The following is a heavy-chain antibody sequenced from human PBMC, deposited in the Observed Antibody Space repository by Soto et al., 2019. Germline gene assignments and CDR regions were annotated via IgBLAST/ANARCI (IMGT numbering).Heavy chain of an antibody. Sequence: QITLKESGPTLVKPTQTLTPTCTFSGFSLSTSGVGVGWIRQPPGKALEWLALIYWNDDKRYSPSLKSRLTITKDTSKNQVVLTMTNMDPVDTATYYCAHTIYYYDSSGYYKIYFDYWGQGTLVTVSS. CDR3: AHTIYYYDSSGYYKIYFDY. CDR2: IYWNDDK. D-gene: IGHD3-22*01. CDR1: GFSLSTSGVG. J-gene: IGHJ4*02. V-gene: IGHV2-5*01.